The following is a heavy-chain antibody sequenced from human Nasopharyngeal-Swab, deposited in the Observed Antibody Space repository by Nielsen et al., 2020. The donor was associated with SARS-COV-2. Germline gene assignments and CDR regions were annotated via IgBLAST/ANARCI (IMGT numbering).Heavy chain of an antibody. CDR2: TYYRSKWYN. Sequence: SQTLSLTCSISWDRVSSNSDTWNWLRQSPSRGLEWLGRTYYRSKWYNDYALSVKSRITINPYTSKNQFSLQLNSVTPEDTAVYYCVRQYSSSSFYHGMDVWGQGTTVTASS. V-gene: IGHV6-1*01. CDR1: WDRVSSNSDT. J-gene: IGHJ6*02. D-gene: IGHD6-6*01. CDR3: VRQYSSSSFYHGMDV.